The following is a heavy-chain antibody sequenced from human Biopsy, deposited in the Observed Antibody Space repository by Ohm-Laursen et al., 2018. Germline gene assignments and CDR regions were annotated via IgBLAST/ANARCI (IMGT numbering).Heavy chain of an antibody. V-gene: IGHV3-53*01. J-gene: IGHJ4*02. Sequence: SLRLSCADSGLSIGTNYMTWVRQAPGKGLDWVSIIFAGGGRTYYADSVKGRFTISRDISENTVSLQMNSLRAEDTAVYYCARTIMVGGVILNYFDYWGQGTLVTVSS. CDR3: ARTIMVGGVILNYFDY. CDR2: IFAGGGRT. D-gene: IGHD3-10*01. CDR1: GLSIGTNY.